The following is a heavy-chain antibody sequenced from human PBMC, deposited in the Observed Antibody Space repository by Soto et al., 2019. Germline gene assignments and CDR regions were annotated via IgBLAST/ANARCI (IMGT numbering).Heavy chain of an antibody. CDR1: GFTFSTYA. J-gene: IGHJ4*02. D-gene: IGHD6-19*01. V-gene: IGHV3-23*01. Sequence: GGSLRLSCAASGFTFSTYAMSWVRQAPGKGLEWVSAISGSGGSTYYADSVKGRFTISRDNSKNTLYLEMNSLRAEDTAVYYCAREKYSSGFFDYWGQGTLVTVSS. CDR2: ISGSGGST. CDR3: AREKYSSGFFDY.